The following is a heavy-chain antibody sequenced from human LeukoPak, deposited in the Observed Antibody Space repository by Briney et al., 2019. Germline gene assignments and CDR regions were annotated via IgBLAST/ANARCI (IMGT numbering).Heavy chain of an antibody. CDR1: GYTFTSYG. J-gene: IGHJ4*02. CDR2: ISAYNGNT. V-gene: IGHV1-18*01. D-gene: IGHD6-13*01. CDR3: ARDEAAAGTLDY. Sequence: ASVKVSCKASGYTFTSYGISWVRQAPGQGLEWMGWISAYNGNTNYAQKLQGRVTMTTDTSTSTAYMELSRLRSDDTAVYYCARDEAAAGTLDYWGQGTLVTVSS.